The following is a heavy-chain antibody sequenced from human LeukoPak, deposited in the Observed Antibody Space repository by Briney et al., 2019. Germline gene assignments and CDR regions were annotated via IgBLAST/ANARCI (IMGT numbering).Heavy chain of an antibody. CDR2: IRFDGNNK. D-gene: IGHD2-21*02. J-gene: IGHJ4*02. CDR1: GFTFRSYG. Sequence: GGSLKLSCAASGFTFRSYGMHWVRQAPGKGLEWVGFIRFDGNNKYYADSVKGRFTISRDNSKNTLYLQMNSLRAEDTAVYYCAKDHRAYCGGDCVDFDYWGQGTLVTVSS. CDR3: AKDHRAYCGGDCVDFDY. V-gene: IGHV3-30*02.